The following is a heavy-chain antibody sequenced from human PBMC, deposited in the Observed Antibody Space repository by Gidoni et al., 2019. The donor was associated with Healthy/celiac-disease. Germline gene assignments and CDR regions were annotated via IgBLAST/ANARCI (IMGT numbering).Heavy chain of an antibody. V-gene: IGHV3-30*04. CDR3: ARDPTTTNVLRFLEWLAPSFDY. J-gene: IGHJ4*02. CDR2: ISYDGRNK. Sequence: QVQLVESGGGVVQPGRSLRVSCAASGFTFSSYAMHWVRQAPGKGLEWVAVISYDGRNKYYAESVKGRFTISRDKSKNTLYLQMNSLRAEETAVYYCARDPTTTNVLRFLEWLAPSFDYWGQGTLVTVSS. CDR1: GFTFSSYA. D-gene: IGHD3-3*01.